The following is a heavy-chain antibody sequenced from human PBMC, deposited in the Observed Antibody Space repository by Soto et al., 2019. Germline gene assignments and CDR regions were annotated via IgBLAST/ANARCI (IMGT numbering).Heavy chain of an antibody. Sequence: QVQLVESGGGVVQPGRSLRLSCAASGFTFSSYGMHWVRQAPGKGLEWVAVIWYDGSNKYYADSVKGRFTISRDNSKNTLYLQMNSLRAEDTAVYYCARGESVGRDLNYDSSGYYYPYWYFDLWGRGTLVTVSS. D-gene: IGHD3-22*01. CDR2: IWYDGSNK. CDR3: ARGESVGRDLNYDSSGYYYPYWYFDL. CDR1: GFTFSSYG. V-gene: IGHV3-33*01. J-gene: IGHJ2*01.